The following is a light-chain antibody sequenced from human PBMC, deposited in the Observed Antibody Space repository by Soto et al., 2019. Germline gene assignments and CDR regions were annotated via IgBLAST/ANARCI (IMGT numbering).Light chain of an antibody. V-gene: IGKV3-20*01. CDR2: ASS. J-gene: IGKJ5*01. Sequence: EIVLTQSPVTLSLSPGERATLSCKTSQSRGSNFLAWYQHKPGQAPRLLIYASSNRAAGIPDRFSGSASGTDFTLTINRLEPEDFAVYYCQLYGISPHFGQGTRLEIK. CDR1: QSRGSNF. CDR3: QLYGISPH.